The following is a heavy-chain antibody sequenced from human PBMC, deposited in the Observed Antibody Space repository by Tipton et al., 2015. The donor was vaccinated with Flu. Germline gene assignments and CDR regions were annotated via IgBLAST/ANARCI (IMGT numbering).Heavy chain of an antibody. J-gene: IGHJ4*02. CDR2: IKEDGSQK. Sequence: SLRLSCAASGFTFSRYWMSWVRQAPGKGLEWVANIKEDGSQKYYVDSVKGRFTISRDNAKNSVYLQMNSLRAEDTAVYYCARVKGAYDYSDYWGQETLATVSS. CDR1: GFTFSRYW. CDR3: ARVKGAYDYSDY. D-gene: IGHD5-12*01. V-gene: IGHV3-7*01.